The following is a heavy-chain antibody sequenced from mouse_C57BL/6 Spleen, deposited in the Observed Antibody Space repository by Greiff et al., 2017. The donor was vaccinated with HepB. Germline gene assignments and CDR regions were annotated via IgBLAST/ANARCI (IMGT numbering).Heavy chain of an antibody. Sequence: EVKVVESGEGLVKPGGSLKLSCAASGFTFSSYAMSWVRQTPEKRLEWVAYISSGGDYIYYADTVKGRFTISRDNARNTLYLQMSSLKSEDTAMYYCTRGTYSNYEAMDYWGQGTSVTVSS. CDR1: GFTFSSYA. CDR3: TRGTYSNYEAMDY. CDR2: ISSGGDYI. V-gene: IGHV5-9-1*02. J-gene: IGHJ4*01. D-gene: IGHD2-5*01.